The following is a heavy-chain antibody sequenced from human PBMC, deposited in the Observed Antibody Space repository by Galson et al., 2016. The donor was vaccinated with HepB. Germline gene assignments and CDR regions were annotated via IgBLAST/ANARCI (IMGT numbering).Heavy chain of an antibody. V-gene: IGHV1-18*01. CDR1: GYTFTTYG. J-gene: IGHJ6*02. Sequence: SVKVSCKASGYTFTTYGISWVRQAPGQGLEWMGWIGAYNGNTNYAQKLQGRVTMTTDTSTSTAYMELRSLRSDDTAVYYCARDPRKIRYQLLEIYYYYYAMDVWGQGTTFTVSS. CDR3: ARDPRKIRYQLLEIYYYYYAMDV. D-gene: IGHD2-2*01. CDR2: IGAYNGNT.